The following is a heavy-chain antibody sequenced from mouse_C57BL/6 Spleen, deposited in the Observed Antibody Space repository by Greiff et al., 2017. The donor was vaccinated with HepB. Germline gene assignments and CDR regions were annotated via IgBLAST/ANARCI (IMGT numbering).Heavy chain of an antibody. CDR3: ASLYYGSSYFDY. D-gene: IGHD1-1*01. Sequence: VQLQQSGAELVKPGASVKMSCKASGYTFTSYWITWVKQRPGQGLEWIGDIYPGSGSTNYNEKFKSKATLTVDTSSSTAYMQLSSLTSEDSAVYYCASLYYGSSYFDYWGQGTTLTVSS. CDR2: IYPGSGST. V-gene: IGHV1-55*01. CDR1: GYTFTSYW. J-gene: IGHJ2*01.